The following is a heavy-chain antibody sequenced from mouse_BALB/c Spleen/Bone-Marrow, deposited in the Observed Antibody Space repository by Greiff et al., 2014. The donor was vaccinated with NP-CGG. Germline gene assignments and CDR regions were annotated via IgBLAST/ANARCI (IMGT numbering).Heavy chain of an antibody. CDR2: INPYNDGT. Sequence: VQLKQSGPELVKPGASVKMSCKASGYTFTSYVMHWVKQKPGQGLEWIGYINPYNDGTKDNEKFNGKATLTSDKSSSTADMELSSRSSEESAVDYWSRTPSYGNYVDDWGQGTSVTVSS. CDR1: GYTFTSYV. CDR3: SRTPSYGNYVDD. D-gene: IGHD2-10*02. J-gene: IGHJ4*01. V-gene: IGHV1-14*01.